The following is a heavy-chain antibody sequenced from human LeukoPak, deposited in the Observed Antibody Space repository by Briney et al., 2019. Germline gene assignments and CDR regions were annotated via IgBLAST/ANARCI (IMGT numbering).Heavy chain of an antibody. D-gene: IGHD3-10*01. CDR3: ARAFSGSYYD. Sequence: GGSLRLSCAASGFTFSSYSMNWVRQAPGKGLEWVSYISSSGSIHYADSVKGRFIISRDDAKNSLYLHMNSLRAEDTAVYYCARAFSGSYYDWGQGTLVTVSS. CDR2: ISSSGSI. V-gene: IGHV3-48*01. J-gene: IGHJ4*02. CDR1: GFTFSSYS.